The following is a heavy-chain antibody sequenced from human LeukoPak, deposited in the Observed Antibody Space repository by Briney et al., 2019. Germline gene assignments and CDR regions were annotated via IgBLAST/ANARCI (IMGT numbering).Heavy chain of an antibody. J-gene: IGHJ6*02. CDR3: ARISGYDYIYGSYYGMDV. CDR2: IYYSGST. Sequence: SETLSLTCTVSGGSISSYYWSWIRQPPGKGLEWIGYIYYSGSTNYNPSLKSRVTISVDTSKNQFSLKLSSVTAAHTAVYYCARISGYDYIYGSYYGMDVWGQGTTVTVSS. CDR1: GGSISSYY. D-gene: IGHD5-12*01. V-gene: IGHV4-59*01.